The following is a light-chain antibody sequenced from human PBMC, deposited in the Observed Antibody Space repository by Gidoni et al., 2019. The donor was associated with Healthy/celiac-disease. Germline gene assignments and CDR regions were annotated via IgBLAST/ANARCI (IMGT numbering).Light chain of an antibody. CDR3: QQYGSSLPWT. Sequence: EIVLTQSPGTLSLSPGDRATLSCRASQSVSSSYLAWYQQKPGQAPRLLIYGAASRATGIPDRFSGSGSGTDFTLTISRLEPEDFAVYYCQQYGSSLPWTFGQGPKVEIK. CDR1: QSVSSSY. V-gene: IGKV3-20*01. CDR2: GAA. J-gene: IGKJ1*01.